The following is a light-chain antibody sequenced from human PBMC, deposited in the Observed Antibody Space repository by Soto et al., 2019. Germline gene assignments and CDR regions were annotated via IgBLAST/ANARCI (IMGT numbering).Light chain of an antibody. Sequence: EIVLTQSPATLSLSPGERATLSCRASQSVTSSYVAWYQQKPGQAPRLLIYVAYSRATGIQDRFSGSGSGTDFTLTIRRLEPEDFAVYYCKQYGSSPLTFGGGTKVDIK. J-gene: IGKJ4*01. CDR3: KQYGSSPLT. CDR2: VAY. V-gene: IGKV3-20*01. CDR1: QSVTSSY.